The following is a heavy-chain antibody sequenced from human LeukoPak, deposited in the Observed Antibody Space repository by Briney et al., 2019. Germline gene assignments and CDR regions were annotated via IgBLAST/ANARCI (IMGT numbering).Heavy chain of an antibody. CDR3: AKDGWLLNYFDY. D-gene: IGHD5-12*01. J-gene: IGHJ4*02. V-gene: IGHV3-23*01. Sequence: PGGSLRLSCAASGFTFTSYAMTWVRQAPGKGLEWVSAISDSGGSTYYADSVKGRLTISRDNSKNTLYLQMDSLRAEDTAVYYCAKDGWLLNYFDYWGQGTLVTVSS. CDR2: ISDSGGST. CDR1: GFTFTSYA.